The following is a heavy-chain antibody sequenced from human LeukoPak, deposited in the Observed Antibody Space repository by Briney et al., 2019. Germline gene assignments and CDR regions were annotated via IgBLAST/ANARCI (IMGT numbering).Heavy chain of an antibody. D-gene: IGHD5-12*01. J-gene: IGHJ4*02. CDR3: AKDFLVLVATITGYFDF. CDR2: ISGSGGIT. V-gene: IGHV3-23*01. Sequence: PGGSLILSCEASGFTINSYAMSWVRQAPGKGLEWVSVISGSGGITYYADSVKGRFTISRDNSKNTLYLHMNSLRAEDTAKYYCAKDFLVLVATITGYFDFWGQGTLVTVSS. CDR1: GFTINSYA.